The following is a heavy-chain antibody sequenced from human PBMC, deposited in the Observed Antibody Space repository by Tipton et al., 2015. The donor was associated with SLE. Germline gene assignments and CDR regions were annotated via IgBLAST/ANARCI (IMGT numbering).Heavy chain of an antibody. J-gene: IGHJ6*02. V-gene: IGHV3-23*01. Sequence: SLRLSCAASGFTFSDHAMDWVRQAPGKGLEWVSTISGSGGRTYYADSVKGRFTISRDISKNTLYLQMNSLRAEDTAVYYCARHQPGNSILYRTFSYFGMDVWGQGTTVTVSS. CDR3: ARHQPGNSILYRTFSYFGMDV. CDR1: GFTFSDHA. CDR2: ISGSGGRT. D-gene: IGHD6-13*01.